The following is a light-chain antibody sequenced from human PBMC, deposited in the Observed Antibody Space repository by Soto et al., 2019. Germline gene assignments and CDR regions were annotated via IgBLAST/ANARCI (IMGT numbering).Light chain of an antibody. CDR1: QTVRNNY. V-gene: IGKV3-20*01. CDR2: DAS. CDR3: QQFSSYPLT. J-gene: IGKJ4*01. Sequence: EVVLTQSPGTLSLSPGERATLSCRAIQTVRNNYLAWYQQKPGQAPRLLIYDASSRATGIPDRFSGGGSGTDFTLTISRLEPEDFAVYYCQQFSSYPLTFGGGTKVDI.